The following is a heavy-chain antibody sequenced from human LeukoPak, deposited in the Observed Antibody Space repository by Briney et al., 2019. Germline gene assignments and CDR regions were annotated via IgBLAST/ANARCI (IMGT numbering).Heavy chain of an antibody. J-gene: IGHJ6*02. D-gene: IGHD6-25*01. CDR3: AKGLGIAAAMDV. Sequence: GGSLRLSCAASGFTFSSYVMSWVRQAPGKGLKWVSAISGSGGSTYFADSVRGRFTISRDNSKNTLYLQMNSLRAEDTAVYYCAKGLGIAAAMDVWGQGTTVTVSS. CDR2: ISGSGGST. CDR1: GFTFSSYV. V-gene: IGHV3-23*01.